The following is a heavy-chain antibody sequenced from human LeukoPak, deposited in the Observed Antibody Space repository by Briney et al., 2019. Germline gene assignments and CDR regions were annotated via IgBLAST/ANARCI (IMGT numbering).Heavy chain of an antibody. CDR2: INPNSGNT. V-gene: IGHV1-2*06. CDR3: ARDYCGGDCFPDY. D-gene: IGHD2-21*02. Sequence: EASVNVSCTASGYTFTGYYVHWVRQAPGQGLEWMGRINPNSGNTNYAQKFQGRVTMTRDTSISTAYMELSRLRSDDTAVYYCARDYCGGDCFPDYWGQGTLVTVSS. CDR1: GYTFTGYY. J-gene: IGHJ4*02.